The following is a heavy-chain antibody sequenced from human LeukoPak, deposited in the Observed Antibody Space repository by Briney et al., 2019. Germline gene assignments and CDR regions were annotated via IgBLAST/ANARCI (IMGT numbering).Heavy chain of an antibody. V-gene: IGHV4-59*11. J-gene: IGHJ4*02. Sequence: SETLSLTCTVSGSSISTHSWGWVRQPPGKGLEWIGYDSHNGNINFNPALKSRVTISVDTSKRQFSLKLRSATAADTATYFCARDNWGSLDYWGQGILVTVSS. CDR1: GSSISTHS. D-gene: IGHD7-27*01. CDR2: DSHNGNI. CDR3: ARDNWGSLDY.